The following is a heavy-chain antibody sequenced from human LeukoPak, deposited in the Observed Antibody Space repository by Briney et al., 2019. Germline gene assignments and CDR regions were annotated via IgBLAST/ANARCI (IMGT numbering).Heavy chain of an antibody. CDR3: AKDWGGYSSSWFDY. J-gene: IGHJ4*02. Sequence: GGSLRLSCAASGFTLSSYAMSWVRQAPGKGLEWVPAISGSGGSTYYADSVKGRFTISRDNSKNTLYLQMNSLRAEDTAVYYCAKDWGGYSSSWFDYWGQGTLVTVSS. CDR1: GFTLSSYA. CDR2: ISGSGGST. D-gene: IGHD6-13*01. V-gene: IGHV3-23*01.